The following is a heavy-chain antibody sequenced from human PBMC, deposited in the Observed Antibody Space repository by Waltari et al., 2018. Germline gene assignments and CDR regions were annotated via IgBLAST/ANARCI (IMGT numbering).Heavy chain of an antibody. CDR1: GFTFSSYG. V-gene: IGHV3-30*02. CDR2: IRYDGSNK. Sequence: QVQLVESGGGVVQPGGSLRLSCAASGFTFSSYGMHWVRQAPGKGLEWVAFIRYDGSNKYYVDSVKGRFTISRDNSKNTLYLQMNSLRAEDTAVYYCAKDVSVTTVTLFDYWGQGTLVTVSS. CDR3: AKDVSVTTVTLFDY. J-gene: IGHJ4*02. D-gene: IGHD4-17*01.